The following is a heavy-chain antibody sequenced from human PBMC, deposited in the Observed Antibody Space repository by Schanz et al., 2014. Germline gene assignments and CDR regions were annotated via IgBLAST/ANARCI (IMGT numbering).Heavy chain of an antibody. CDR3: AKYRGGYSYSFVEY. CDR1: GLTFSDYY. CDR2: ISSSSSYT. V-gene: IGHV3-11*05. J-gene: IGHJ4*01. Sequence: QVQLVESGGGLVKPGGSLRLSCAASGLTFSDYYMSWIRQAPGKGLEWVSYISSSSSYTNYADSVKGRFTISRDNSNNTLYLQMKSLRAEDTAVSYCAKYRGGYSYSFVEYWGQGILVTVSS. D-gene: IGHD5-18*01.